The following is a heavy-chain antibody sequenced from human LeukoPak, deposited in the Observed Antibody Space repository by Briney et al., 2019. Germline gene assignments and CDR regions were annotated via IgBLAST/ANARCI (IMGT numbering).Heavy chain of an antibody. CDR1: GYSFTSYW. CDR3: ARSSASSGGTGGAFDI. Sequence: GESLKISCKGSGYSFTSYWIGWVRQMPGKGLEWMGIIYPGDSDPRYSPSFQGQVTISADKSTSTAYLQWSSLKASDTAIYYCARSSASSGGTGGAFDIWGQGTMVTVSS. CDR2: IYPGDSDP. V-gene: IGHV5-51*03. D-gene: IGHD6-19*01. J-gene: IGHJ3*02.